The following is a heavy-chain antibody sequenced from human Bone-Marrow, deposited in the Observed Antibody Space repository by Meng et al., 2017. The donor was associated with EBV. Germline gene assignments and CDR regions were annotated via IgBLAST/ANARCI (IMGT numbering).Heavy chain of an antibody. CDR1: GFTFTDFY. J-gene: IGHJ4*02. CDR2: IGSSGTTV. D-gene: IGHD3-22*01. Sequence: QVQLVESGGXXXXPXXSLXLSCAASGFTFTDFYMNWIRQAPGKGPEWISYIGSSGTTVYYADSVKGRFTISRDNAKNSLFLQMNSLTVEDTALYYCARSISGYYRYWGQGTLVTVSS. CDR3: ARSISGYYRY. V-gene: IGHV3-11*01.